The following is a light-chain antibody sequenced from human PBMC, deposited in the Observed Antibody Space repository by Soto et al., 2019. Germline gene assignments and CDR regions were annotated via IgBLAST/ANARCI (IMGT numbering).Light chain of an antibody. CDR3: FLLHSGVVV. J-gene: IGLJ2*01. CDR1: TGVVTSGHY. CDR2: DTN. Sequence: QAVVTQEPSLTVSPGGTVTLTCGSSTGVVTSGHYPYWFQQKPGQAPRTLIYDTNNKHSWTPARFSGSLLGGKAALTLSGAQPEDEAEYHGFLLHSGVVVFGGGTQQTVL. V-gene: IGLV7-46*01.